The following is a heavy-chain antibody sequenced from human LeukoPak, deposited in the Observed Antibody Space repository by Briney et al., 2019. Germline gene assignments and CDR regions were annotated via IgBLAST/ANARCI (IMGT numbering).Heavy chain of an antibody. J-gene: IGHJ4*02. CDR2: IYPGDSDT. CDR1: GYSFTSYW. V-gene: IGHV5-51*01. CDR3: ARKKGSRGYSYGYVGYDY. Sequence: GESLMISCKGSGYSFTSYWIGWVRQMPGKGLEWMGIIYPGDSDTRYSPSFQGQVTISADKSISTAYLQWSSLKASDTAMYYCARKKGSRGYSYGYVGYDYWGQGTLVSVSS. D-gene: IGHD5-18*01.